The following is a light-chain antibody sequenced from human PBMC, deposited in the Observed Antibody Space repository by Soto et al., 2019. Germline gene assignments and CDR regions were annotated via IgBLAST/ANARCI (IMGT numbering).Light chain of an antibody. J-gene: IGLJ1*01. CDR2: DVS. V-gene: IGLV2-14*01. CDR1: SSDVGGYNY. CDR3: SSYTSSSTLYV. Sequence: QSALTQPASGSGSPGQSITLSCTGTSSDVGGYNYVSWYQQHPGKAPKLMIYDVSNRPSGVSNRFSGSKSGNTASLTISGLQAEDEADYYCSSYTSSSTLYVFGTGTQLTVL.